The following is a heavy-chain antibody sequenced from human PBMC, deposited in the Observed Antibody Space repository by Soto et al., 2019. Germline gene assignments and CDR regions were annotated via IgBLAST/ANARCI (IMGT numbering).Heavy chain of an antibody. J-gene: IGHJ6*02. V-gene: IGHV3-66*01. CDR3: ARDPPATTDYGLDV. D-gene: IGHD1-7*01. CDR1: GFTVNSHF. Sequence: EVQLMESGGGLVQPGGSLRLSCAASGFTVNSHFMSWVRQAPGKGLEWVSFIYTDRSTYYAGSVKGRFTISRDDSENTVYLQMNSLRAEDTAVYYCARDPPATTDYGLDVWGQGTTVTVSS. CDR2: IYTDRST.